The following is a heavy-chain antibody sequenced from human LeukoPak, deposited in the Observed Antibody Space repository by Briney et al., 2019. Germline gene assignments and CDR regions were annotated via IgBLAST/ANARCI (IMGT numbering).Heavy chain of an antibody. CDR1: GGSFSDYF. CDR2: ISHSGST. Sequence: PSETLSLTCAVYGGSFSDYFWSWIRQPPGKGLEWIGEISHSGSTTYNPSLKSRVTVSMDVSRNQFSLTLKSVTAADSAVYYCAMTNGYWGQGVLVTVSS. V-gene: IGHV4-34*01. J-gene: IGHJ4*02. D-gene: IGHD2-8*01. CDR3: AMTNGY.